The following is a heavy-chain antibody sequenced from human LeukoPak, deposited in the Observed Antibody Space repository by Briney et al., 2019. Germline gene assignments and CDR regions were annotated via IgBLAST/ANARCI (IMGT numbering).Heavy chain of an antibody. CDR3: ARDEDTSALSEY. Sequence: GGSLRLSCAGSGFSFSSNTMRWVRQAPGRGLEWVSAISNNGGRTDYADSVKGRFTISRDNSKSTLYLHMDSLRAEDTAVYYCARDEDTSALSEYWGQGTLVTVSS. CDR2: ISNNGGRT. J-gene: IGHJ4*02. CDR1: GFSFSSNT. D-gene: IGHD2/OR15-2a*01. V-gene: IGHV3-23*01.